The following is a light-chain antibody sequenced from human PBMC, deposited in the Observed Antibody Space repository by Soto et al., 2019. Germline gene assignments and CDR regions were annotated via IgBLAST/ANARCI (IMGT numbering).Light chain of an antibody. Sequence: QSALTQPASVSGSPGQSITISCTVTSSDVGGYNYVSWYQQHPGKAPKLMIYDVSNRPSGVSNRFSGSKSGNTASLTISGLQAQDEADYYCSSYTSSSILYVFGTGTKLTVL. CDR2: DVS. CDR1: SSDVGGYNY. J-gene: IGLJ1*01. V-gene: IGLV2-14*01. CDR3: SSYTSSSILYV.